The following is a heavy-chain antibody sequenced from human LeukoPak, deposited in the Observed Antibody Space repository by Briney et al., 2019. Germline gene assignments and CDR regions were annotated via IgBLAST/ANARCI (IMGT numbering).Heavy chain of an antibody. CDR1: GGSFSGYY. V-gene: IGHV4-34*01. CDR2: INHSGST. Sequence: SETLSLTCAVYGGSFSGYYWSWIRQPPGKGLEWIGEINHSGSTNYNPSLKSRVTISVDTSKNQFSLKLSSVTAADTAVYYCARAPAVIDYWGQGTLVTVSS. CDR3: ARAPAVIDY. J-gene: IGHJ4*02.